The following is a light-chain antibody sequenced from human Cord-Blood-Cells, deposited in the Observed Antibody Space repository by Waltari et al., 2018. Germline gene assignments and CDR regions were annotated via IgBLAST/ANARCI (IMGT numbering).Light chain of an antibody. Sequence: QSALTQPASVSGSPGQSLTLPCPGTSSDVGNYTLAPWYQQHPGKAPKLMIYEGSKRPSGVSNRFSGSKSGNTASLTISGLQAEDEADYYCCSYAGSSTSYVFGTGTKVTVL. J-gene: IGLJ1*01. CDR2: EGS. CDR3: CSYAGSSTSYV. CDR1: SSDVGNYTL. V-gene: IGLV2-23*01.